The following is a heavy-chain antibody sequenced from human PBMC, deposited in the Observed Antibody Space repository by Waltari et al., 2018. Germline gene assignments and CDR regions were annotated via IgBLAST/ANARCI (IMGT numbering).Heavy chain of an antibody. J-gene: IGHJ4*02. CDR1: GFTFSSYS. Sequence: EVQLVESGGGLVKPGGSLRLSCAASGFTFSSYSMNWVRQAPGKGLGWVSSISSSSSYIYYADSVKGRFTISRDNAKNSLYLQMNSLRAEDTAVYYCARASRGSGSYSGYWGQGTLVTVSS. V-gene: IGHV3-21*01. D-gene: IGHD3-10*01. CDR2: ISSSSSYI. CDR3: ARASRGSGSYSGY.